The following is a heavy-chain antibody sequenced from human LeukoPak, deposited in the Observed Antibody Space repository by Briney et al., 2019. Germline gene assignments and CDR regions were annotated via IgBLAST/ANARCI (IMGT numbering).Heavy chain of an antibody. Sequence: PSETLSLTCTVSGGSISSYYWSWIRQPPGKGLEWIGYIYYSGSTNYNPSLKSRVTISVDTSKNQFSLKLSSVIAADTAVYYCAREVVAAAGTDAFDIWGQGTMVTVSS. CDR1: GGSISSYY. CDR3: AREVVAAAGTDAFDI. D-gene: IGHD6-13*01. V-gene: IGHV4-59*01. J-gene: IGHJ3*02. CDR2: IYYSGST.